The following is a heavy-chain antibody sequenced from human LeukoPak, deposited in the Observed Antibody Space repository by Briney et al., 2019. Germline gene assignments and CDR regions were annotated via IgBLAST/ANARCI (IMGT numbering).Heavy chain of an antibody. D-gene: IGHD2-21*02. V-gene: IGHV3-30*04. J-gene: IGHJ6*03. CDR1: GFTFSNYG. CDR3: ARVPVVTAPEVYMDV. CDR2: ISYDGSRK. Sequence: GRSLRLSCAASGFTFSNYGFHWVRRAPGQGLEWVAAISYDGSRKWFSDSVKGRFTISRDNSKNMVYLQMNSLRAEDTAVYYCARVPVVTAPEVYMDVWGKGTTVTVSS.